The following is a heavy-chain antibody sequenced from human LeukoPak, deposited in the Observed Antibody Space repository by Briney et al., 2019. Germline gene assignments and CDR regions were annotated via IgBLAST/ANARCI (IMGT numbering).Heavy chain of an antibody. V-gene: IGHV1-2*02. J-gene: IGHJ3*02. D-gene: IGHD6-13*01. CDR1: GYTFTGYY. CDR3: ARVRIAGAPDAFDI. CDR2: INPNSGGT. Sequence: ASVKVSCKASGYTFTGYYMHWVRQAPGQGLEWMGWINPNSGGTTYAQKFQGRVTMTRDTSISTAYMELSRLRSDDTAVYYCARVRIAGAPDAFDIWGQGTMVTVSS.